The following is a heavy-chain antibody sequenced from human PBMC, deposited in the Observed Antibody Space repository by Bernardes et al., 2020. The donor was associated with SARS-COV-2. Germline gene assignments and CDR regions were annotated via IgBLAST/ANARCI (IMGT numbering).Heavy chain of an antibody. CDR1: LFSLGPSGVG. J-gene: IGHJ5*02. V-gene: IGHV2-5*02. CDR2: IYLDDDK. Sequence: GPTLLKPTHTVTLTCTFSLFSLGPSGVGVGWIRQPPGNALEWRGLIYLDDDKRYSPSLKSRLTITKDTSKNQVVLTMTNMDPLDTATYYCAHKVGSSWYGDWFDPWGQGTLVTVSS. CDR3: AHKVGSSWYGDWFDP. D-gene: IGHD6-13*01.